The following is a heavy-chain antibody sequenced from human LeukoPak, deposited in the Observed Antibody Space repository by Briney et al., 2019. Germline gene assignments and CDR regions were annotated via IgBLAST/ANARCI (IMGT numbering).Heavy chain of an antibody. CDR1: GGTFISYA. V-gene: IGHV1-69*13. CDR2: IIPIFGTA. J-gene: IGHJ4*02. Sequence: SVKVSCKASGGTFISYAISWVRQAPGQGLEWMGGIIPIFGTANYAQKFQGRVTITADESTSTAYMELSSLRSEETAVLRSASARFRGCASGWYGVGYDYWGQGTLVTVSS. CDR3: ASARFRGCASGWYGVGYDY. D-gene: IGHD6-19*01.